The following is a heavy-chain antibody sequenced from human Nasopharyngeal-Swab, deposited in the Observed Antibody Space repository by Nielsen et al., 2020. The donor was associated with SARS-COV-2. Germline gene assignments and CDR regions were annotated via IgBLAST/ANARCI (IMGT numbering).Heavy chain of an antibody. CDR1: GGTFSSYA. CDR2: IIPIFGTA. D-gene: IGHD5-18*01. Sequence: SVKVSCKASGGTFSSYAISWVRQAPGQGLEWMGGIIPIFGTANYAQKFQGSVTITADESTSTAYMELSSLRSEDTAVYYCARDIAAMVTGPSWGQGTLVTVSS. V-gene: IGHV1-69*13. J-gene: IGHJ5*02. CDR3: ARDIAAMVTGPS.